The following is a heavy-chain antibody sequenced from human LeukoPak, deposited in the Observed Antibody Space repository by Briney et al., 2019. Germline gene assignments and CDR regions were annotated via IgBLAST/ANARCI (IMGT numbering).Heavy chain of an antibody. D-gene: IGHD6-13*01. CDR1: GFTVSSNY. J-gene: IGHJ4*02. CDR3: ARDSPDSSSSY. CDR2: IYSGGST. V-gene: IGHV3-53*01. Sequence: GGSLRLSCAASGFTVSSNYMSWVRQAPGKGLEWVSVIYSGGSTYYADSVKGRFTISRDNSKNTLYLQMNSLRAEDTAVYYCARDSPDSSSSYWGQGTQVTVSS.